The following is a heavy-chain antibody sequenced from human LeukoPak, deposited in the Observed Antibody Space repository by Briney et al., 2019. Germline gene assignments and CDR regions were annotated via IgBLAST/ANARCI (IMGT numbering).Heavy chain of an antibody. D-gene: IGHD4-17*01. CDR2: ISYDGSNK. CDR3: ARESDYGDYVGY. V-gene: IGHV3-30*04. Sequence: GGSLRLSCAASGFTFSSYAMHWVRQAPGKGLGWVAVISYDGSNKYYADSVKGRFTISRDNSKNSLYLQMNSLRAEDTAVYYCARESDYGDYVGYWGQGTLVTVSS. CDR1: GFTFSSYA. J-gene: IGHJ4*02.